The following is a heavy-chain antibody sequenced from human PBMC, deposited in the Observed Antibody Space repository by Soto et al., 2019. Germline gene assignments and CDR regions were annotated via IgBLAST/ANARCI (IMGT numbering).Heavy chain of an antibody. J-gene: IGHJ4*02. Sequence: GGSLRLSCAASGFTFSSYSMNWVRQAPGKGLEWVSSISSSSSYIYYADSVKGRFTISRDNAKNSLYLQMNSMKAKDTAVFYCAKDRGLPRLGELSVFDYWGQGTLVTVSS. CDR1: GFTFSSYS. CDR2: ISSSSSYI. CDR3: AKDRGLPRLGELSVFDY. V-gene: IGHV3-21*04. D-gene: IGHD3-16*02.